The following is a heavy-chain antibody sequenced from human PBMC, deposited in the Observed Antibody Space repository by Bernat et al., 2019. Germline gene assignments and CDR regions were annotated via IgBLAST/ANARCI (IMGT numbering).Heavy chain of an antibody. D-gene: IGHD6-13*01. V-gene: IGHV4-39*01. J-gene: IGHJ4*02. Sequence: QLQLQESGPGLVKPSETLSLTCTVSGGSISSSSYYWGWIRQPPGKGLEWIGSIYYSESTYYNPSLKSRVTISVDTSKNQFSLKLSSVTAADTAVYYCANHPDSSSLAGVDYWGQGTLVTVSS. CDR1: GGSISSSSYY. CDR2: IYYSEST. CDR3: ANHPDSSSLAGVDY.